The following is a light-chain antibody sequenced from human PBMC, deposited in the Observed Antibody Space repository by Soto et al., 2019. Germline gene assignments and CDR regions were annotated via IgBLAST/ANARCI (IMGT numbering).Light chain of an antibody. J-gene: IGLJ1*01. Sequence: QSVLTQPASVSGSPGQSITISCTGTSSDVGGYNYVSWYQQHPGKAPKLMIYDVSNRPSGVSNRFSGSKSGNTASLTISGLQAEDEADYYCSSYTSTNVFGTGTKVIVL. CDR2: DVS. V-gene: IGLV2-14*01. CDR1: SSDVGGYNY. CDR3: SSYTSTNV.